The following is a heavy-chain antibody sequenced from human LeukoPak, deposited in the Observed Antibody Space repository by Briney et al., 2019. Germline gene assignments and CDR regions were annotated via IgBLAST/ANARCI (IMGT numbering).Heavy chain of an antibody. V-gene: IGHV3-30*07. D-gene: IGHD2-2*01. CDR2: ISYDGSNK. J-gene: IGHJ6*03. Sequence: GGSLRLSCAASGFTFTSYAMHWVRQAPGKGLEWVAVISYDGSNKYYADSVKGRFTISRDNAKNSLYLQMNSLRAEDTAVYYCAREDDIVVVPYYMDVWGKGTTVTVSS. CDR3: AREDDIVVVPYYMDV. CDR1: GFTFTSYA.